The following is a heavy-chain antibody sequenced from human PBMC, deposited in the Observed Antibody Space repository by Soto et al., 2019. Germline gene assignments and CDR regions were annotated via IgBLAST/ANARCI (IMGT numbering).Heavy chain of an antibody. J-gene: IGHJ5*02. Sequence: LSLTCTASGGSISSYYWSWIRQPPGKGLEWVSYISSSSSYTNYADSVKGRFTISRDNAKNSLYLQMNSLRAEDTAVYYCARDQVVTAILQWFDPWGQGTLVTVS. CDR3: ARDQVVTAILQWFDP. CDR1: GGSISSYY. CDR2: ISSSSSYT. D-gene: IGHD2-21*02. V-gene: IGHV3-11*05.